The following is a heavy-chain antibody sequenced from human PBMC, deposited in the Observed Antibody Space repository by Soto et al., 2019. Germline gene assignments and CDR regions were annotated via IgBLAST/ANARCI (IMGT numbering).Heavy chain of an antibody. D-gene: IGHD6-13*01. CDR1: GFTFSSYA. CDR3: ARVAVQLHLYYGMDV. V-gene: IGHV3-30-3*01. J-gene: IGHJ6*02. Sequence: PGGSLRLSCAASGFTFSSYAMHWVRQAPGKGLEWVAVISYDGNNKYYADSVKGRFTISRDNSKNTLYLQMNSLRAEDTAVYYCARVAVQLHLYYGMDVWGQGTTVTVSS. CDR2: ISYDGNNK.